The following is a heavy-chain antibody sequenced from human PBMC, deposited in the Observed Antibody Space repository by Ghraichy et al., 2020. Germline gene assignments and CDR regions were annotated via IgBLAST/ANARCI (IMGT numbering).Heavy chain of an antibody. D-gene: IGHD2-15*01. CDR1: GFSFNNYW. CDR2: INSDGRGT. CDR3: AREYCRCGRCFFGNGGSHFDH. Sequence: GGSLRLSCAASGFSFNNYWMHWVRQAPGKGLVWVSRINSDGRGTIYADSVKGRFTISRDNARNTLYLQMNSLRAEDTAVYYCAREYCRCGRCFFGNGGSHFDHWGQGTLVTVSS. V-gene: IGHV3-74*01. J-gene: IGHJ4*02.